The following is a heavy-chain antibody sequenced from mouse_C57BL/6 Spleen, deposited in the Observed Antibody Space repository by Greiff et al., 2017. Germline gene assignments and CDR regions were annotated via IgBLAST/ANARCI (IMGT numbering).Heavy chain of an antibody. CDR3: ARGLYPAWFAY. V-gene: IGHV3-1*01. Sequence: EVQLQQSGPGMVKPSQSLSLTCTVTGYSITSGYDWHWIRHFPGNKLEWMGYISYSGSTNYNPSLKSRISITHDTSKNHFFLKLNSVTTEDTATYYGARGLYPAWFAYWGQGTLVTVSA. D-gene: IGHD2-12*01. CDR2: ISYSGST. J-gene: IGHJ3*01. CDR1: GYSITSGYD.